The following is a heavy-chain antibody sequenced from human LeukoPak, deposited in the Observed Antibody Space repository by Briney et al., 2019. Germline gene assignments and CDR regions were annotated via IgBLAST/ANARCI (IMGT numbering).Heavy chain of an antibody. J-gene: IGHJ5*02. Sequence: SETLSLTCTVSGGSMSNYWWNWIRQPSGKGLEWIGYIYYDGSTYYNPALNSRVTISIDTSKNQFSLKLNSVTAADTAVYYCARRLCSSLTCNIGPSGNWLDPWGQGTLVTVSS. CDR2: IYYDGST. V-gene: IGHV4-59*08. CDR3: ARRLCSSLTCNIGPSGNWLDP. CDR1: GGSMSNYW. D-gene: IGHD2-2*02.